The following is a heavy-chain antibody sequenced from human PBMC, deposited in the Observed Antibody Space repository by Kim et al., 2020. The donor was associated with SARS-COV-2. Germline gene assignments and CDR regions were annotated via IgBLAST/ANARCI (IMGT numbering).Heavy chain of an antibody. J-gene: IGHJ5*02. Sequence: NHAQKIQGRVTVTAEESQSTAYMGLSSLGSEDTAVYYCARDSSSSEWFDPWGQGTLVTVSS. D-gene: IGHD6-6*01. V-gene: IGHV1-69*01. CDR3: ARDSSSSEWFDP.